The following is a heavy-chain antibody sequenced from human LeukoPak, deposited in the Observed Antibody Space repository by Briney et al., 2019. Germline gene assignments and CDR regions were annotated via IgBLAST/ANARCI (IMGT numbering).Heavy chain of an antibody. CDR2: ISYSGST. D-gene: IGHD6-13*01. CDR3: ARQVRWPFDY. CDR1: GGSINSNGYY. Sequence: PSETLSLTCTVSGGSINSNGYYWGWIRHPPGKGLEWIGSISYSGSTYYNPSLNSRVTISVDTSNNKSSLKMSSVTAADTAVCYCARQVRWPFDYWGQGTLVTVSS. J-gene: IGHJ4*02. V-gene: IGHV4-39*01.